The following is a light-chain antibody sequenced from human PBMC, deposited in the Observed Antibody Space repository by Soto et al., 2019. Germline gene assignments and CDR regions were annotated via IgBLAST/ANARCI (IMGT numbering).Light chain of an antibody. Sequence: IQLTQSASSLSASVGDRVTITCRASQGISSYLALYQQKPGKAPKLLIYAASTLQSGVPSRFSGSGSGTDFTLTISSLQPEDFATYYRQQSNSYPPTFGQGSKV. J-gene: IGKJ1*01. CDR1: QGISSY. CDR2: AAS. V-gene: IGKV1-9*01. CDR3: QQSNSYPPT.